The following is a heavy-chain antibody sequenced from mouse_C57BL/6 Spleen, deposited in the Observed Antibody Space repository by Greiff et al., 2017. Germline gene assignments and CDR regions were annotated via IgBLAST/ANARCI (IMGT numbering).Heavy chain of an antibody. CDR2: INPNNGGT. CDR1: GYTFTDYY. V-gene: IGHV1-26*01. J-gene: IGHJ2*01. CDR3: AADPYYFDY. Sequence: VQLQQSGPELVKPGASVKISCKASGYTFTDYYMNWVKQSHGKSLEWIGDINPNNGGTSYNQKFKGKATLTVDKSSSTAYMELRSLTSEDSAVYYCAADPYYFDYWGQGTTLTVSS.